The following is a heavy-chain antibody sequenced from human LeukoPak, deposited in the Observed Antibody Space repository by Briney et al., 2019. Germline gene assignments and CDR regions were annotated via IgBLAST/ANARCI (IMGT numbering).Heavy chain of an antibody. CDR1: GYSISSGYY. CDR2: IYYSGST. Sequence: PSETLSLTCTVSGYSISSGYYWGWIRQPPGKGLEWIGSIYYSGSTYYNPSLKSRVTISVDTSKNQFSLKLSSVTAADTAVYYCARVAFRTHFDYWGQGTLVTVSS. D-gene: IGHD1-14*01. CDR3: ARVAFRTHFDY. V-gene: IGHV4-38-2*02. J-gene: IGHJ4*02.